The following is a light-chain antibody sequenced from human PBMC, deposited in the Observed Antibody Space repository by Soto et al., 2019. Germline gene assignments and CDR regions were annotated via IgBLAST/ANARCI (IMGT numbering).Light chain of an antibody. V-gene: IGLV1-44*01. CDR2: RNH. Sequence: QPVLTQSPSASVTPGQRVTISCSGSRSNIGTYAVNWYQQLPGAAPTLLIFRNHQRPSGVPDRFSGSKSGTSASLAISGPQSEDEADYYCAAWDDRLRAVVFGGGTKLTVL. CDR3: AAWDDRLRAVV. J-gene: IGLJ2*01. CDR1: RSNIGTYA.